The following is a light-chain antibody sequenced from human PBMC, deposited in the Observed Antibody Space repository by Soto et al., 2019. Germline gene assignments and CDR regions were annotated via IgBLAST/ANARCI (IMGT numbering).Light chain of an antibody. CDR1: RSVSSSY. Sequence: EIVLTQSPGTLSLSPGERATLSCRASRSVSSSYLAWYQQKPGQAPRLLIYGASSRATGIPDRFSGSGSGTDFTLTISRLEPEDFAVYYCQQYGSSPGTFGQGTKVVIK. CDR3: QQYGSSPGT. J-gene: IGKJ1*01. V-gene: IGKV3-20*01. CDR2: GAS.